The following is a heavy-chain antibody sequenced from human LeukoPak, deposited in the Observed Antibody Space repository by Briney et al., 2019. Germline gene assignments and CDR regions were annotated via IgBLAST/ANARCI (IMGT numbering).Heavy chain of an antibody. CDR3: ARDDGFYSDSSFQDY. CDR1: GFTFSYYW. J-gene: IGHJ4*02. D-gene: IGHD2/OR15-2a*01. Sequence: PGGSLRLSRAASGFTFSYYWMHWVRQAPGKGLVWVPRISDDGSRTTYADSVKGRFAISRDNAKNTLYLQMNSLRAEDTAVYYCARDDGFYSDSSFQDYWGQGTLVTVSS. CDR2: ISDDGSRT. V-gene: IGHV3-74*01.